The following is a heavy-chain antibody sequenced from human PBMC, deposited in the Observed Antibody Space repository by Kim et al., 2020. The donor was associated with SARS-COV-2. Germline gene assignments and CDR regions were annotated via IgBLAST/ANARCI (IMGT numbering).Heavy chain of an antibody. V-gene: IGHV3-21*01. CDR2: ISSSSSYI. Sequence: GGSLRLSCAASGFTFSSYSMNWVRQAPGKGLEWVSSISSSSSYIYYADSVKGRFTISRDNAKNSLYLQMNSLRAEDTAVYYCARGEGIVVVPAAPYGMDVWGQGTTVTVSS. CDR1: GFTFSSYS. D-gene: IGHD2-2*01. J-gene: IGHJ6*02. CDR3: ARGEGIVVVPAAPYGMDV.